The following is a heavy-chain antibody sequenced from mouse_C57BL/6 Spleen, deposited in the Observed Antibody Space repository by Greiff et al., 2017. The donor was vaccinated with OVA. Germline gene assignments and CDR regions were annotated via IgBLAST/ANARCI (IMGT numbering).Heavy chain of an antibody. J-gene: IGHJ1*03. V-gene: IGHV1-52*01. CDR1: GYTFTSYW. CDR3: STGILENDSNRYWYCDV. D-gene: IGHD2-5*01. Sequence: QVQLQQPGAELVRPGSSVKLSCKASGYTFTSYWMQWVKQRPVQGLEWIGNIDPSDSETHYNQKFKDKATLTVDKSSSPAYMQLRRLTSMGSAVYYCSTGILENDSNRYWYCDVWGTGTTVTVSS. CDR2: IDPSDSET.